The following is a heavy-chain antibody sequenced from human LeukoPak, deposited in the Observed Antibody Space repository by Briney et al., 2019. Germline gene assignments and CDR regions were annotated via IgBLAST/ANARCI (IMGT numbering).Heavy chain of an antibody. CDR3: AKDNTVVATFDY. CDR2: IRYDGSNK. J-gene: IGHJ4*02. V-gene: IGHV3-30*02. D-gene: IGHD5-12*01. Sequence: GGSLRLSCAASGFTFSSYGMHWVRQAPGKGLEGVAFIRYDGSNKYYADSVKGRFTISRDNSKNTLYLQMNSLRAEDTAVYYCAKDNTVVATFDYWGQGTLVTVSS. CDR1: GFTFSSYG.